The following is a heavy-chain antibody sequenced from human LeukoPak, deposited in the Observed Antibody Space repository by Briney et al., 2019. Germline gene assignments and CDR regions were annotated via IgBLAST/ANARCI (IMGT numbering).Heavy chain of an antibody. D-gene: IGHD1-26*01. J-gene: IGHJ4*02. Sequence: SETLSLTCTVSGGSISSSTFWGWIRQPPGKGLEWIGGISYSGSPYYNPSLKTRVTISVDTSKNQFSLRLTSVTAADTAVYYCASRWENYFDYWGQGTLVTVSS. CDR2: ISYSGSP. CDR3: ASRWENYFDY. CDR1: GGSISSSTF. V-gene: IGHV4-39*01.